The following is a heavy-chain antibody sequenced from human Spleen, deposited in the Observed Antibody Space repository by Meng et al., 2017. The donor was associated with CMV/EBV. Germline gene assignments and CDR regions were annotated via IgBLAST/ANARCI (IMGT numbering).Heavy chain of an antibody. J-gene: IGHJ6*02. CDR2: ISSSSSYI. Sequence: GESLKISCAASGFTFSSYSMNWVRQAPGKGLEWVSSISSSSSYIYYADSVKGRFTISRDNAKNSLYLQMNSLRAEDTAVYYCAREGELAYCGGDCYSLGMDVWGQGTTVTASS. CDR3: AREGELAYCGGDCYSLGMDV. V-gene: IGHV3-21*01. CDR1: GFTFSSYS. D-gene: IGHD2-21*01.